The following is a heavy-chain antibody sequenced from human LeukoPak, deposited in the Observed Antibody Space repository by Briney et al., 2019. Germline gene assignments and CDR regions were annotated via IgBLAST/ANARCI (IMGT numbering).Heavy chain of an antibody. D-gene: IGHD2-15*01. Sequence: PGGTLRLSCVASGFTFSSNGMSWVRQAPGKGLEWVSAISGSGGSTYYADSVKGRFTISRDNAKNTLYLQMNSLRAEDAAVYYCAKAPVTSCRGAFCYPFDYWGQGTLVTVSS. CDR1: GFTFSSNG. J-gene: IGHJ4*02. CDR2: ISGSGGST. CDR3: AKAPVTSCRGAFCYPFDY. V-gene: IGHV3-23*01.